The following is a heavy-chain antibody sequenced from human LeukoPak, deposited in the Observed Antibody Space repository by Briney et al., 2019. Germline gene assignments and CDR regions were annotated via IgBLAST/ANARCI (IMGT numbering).Heavy chain of an antibody. CDR1: GFTFSSYS. CDR2: ISSSSSYI. D-gene: IGHD3-10*01. V-gene: IGHV3-21*01. Sequence: NPGRTLRLSCAASGFTFSSYSMNWVRQAPGKGLEWVSSISSSSSYIYYADSVKGRFTISRDNAKNSLYLQMNSLRAEDTAVYYCAKEGPLYGSAEGWFDPWGQGTLVTVSS. CDR3: AKEGPLYGSAEGWFDP. J-gene: IGHJ5*02.